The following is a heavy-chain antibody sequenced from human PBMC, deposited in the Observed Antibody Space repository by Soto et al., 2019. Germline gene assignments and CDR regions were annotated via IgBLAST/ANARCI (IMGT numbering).Heavy chain of an antibody. CDR2: IWYDGSNK. D-gene: IGHD6-19*01. CDR3: ARDGQGLAPYALDV. J-gene: IGHJ6*02. V-gene: IGHV3-33*01. CDR1: GFTFSGHA. Sequence: QVQLVESGGGVAQPGRSLRLSFKVSGFTFSGHAMPWVRQAPGKGLEWVTQIWYDGSNKYYAESVKGRFTISRDNSKNTLYPQMNSLRVEDTAVYYCARDGQGLAPYALDVWGQGTSVTVSS.